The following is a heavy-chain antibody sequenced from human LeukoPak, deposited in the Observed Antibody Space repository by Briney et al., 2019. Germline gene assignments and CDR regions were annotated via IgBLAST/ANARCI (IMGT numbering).Heavy chain of an antibody. Sequence: SETLSLTCTLSGGSISAYYWSWIRQPPGKGLEWIGYIYHSGSTNYNPSLKSRVTISVDTSKNQFSLKLSSVTAADTAVYYCARGGGYASPIGYWGQGALVTVSS. V-gene: IGHV4-59*01. J-gene: IGHJ4*02. CDR2: IYHSGST. CDR3: ARGGGYASPIGY. CDR1: GGSISAYY. D-gene: IGHD5-12*01.